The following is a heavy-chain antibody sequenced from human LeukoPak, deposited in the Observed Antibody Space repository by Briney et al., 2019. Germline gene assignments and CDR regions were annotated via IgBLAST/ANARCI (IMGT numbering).Heavy chain of an antibody. V-gene: IGHV4-61*02. CDR3: TRGGELMNF. CDR2: IYTSGST. Sequence: PSQTLSLTCTVSGGSVNSGNYYWTWIRQPAGKRLEWIGRIYTSGSTNYNPSLKSRVTISIDASENQLSLRLSSVTAADTAVYYCTRGGELMNFWGQGTLVTVSS. D-gene: IGHD1-26*01. CDR1: GGSVNSGNYY. J-gene: IGHJ4*02.